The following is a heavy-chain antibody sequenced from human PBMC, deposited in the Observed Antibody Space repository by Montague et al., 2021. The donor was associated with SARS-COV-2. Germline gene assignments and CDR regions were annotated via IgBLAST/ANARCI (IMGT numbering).Heavy chain of an antibody. CDR3: ARATLYMDV. J-gene: IGHJ6*03. CDR1: GFIFGDYW. CDR2: IKLDGSEE. V-gene: IGHV3-7*01. Sequence: SHSLSFSASGFIFGDYWMSWVRQAPGKGLEWVANIKLDGSEEYSVDSVKGRFTVSRDNAKNSLYLQMNSLRAEDTAVYYCARATLYMDVWGKGTTVTVSS.